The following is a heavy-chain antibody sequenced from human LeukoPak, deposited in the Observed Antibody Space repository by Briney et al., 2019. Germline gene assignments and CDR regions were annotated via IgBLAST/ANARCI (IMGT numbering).Heavy chain of an antibody. CDR2: ISVSGAKT. Sequence: GGSLRLSCAASGFTFSSYDMRWVRQAPGKGLEWVSSISVSGAKTYYADSVKGRFTISRDNSKNTLDLHMYSLTVDDTAVYYCAKDSALWGQGTLVTASP. J-gene: IGHJ4*02. CDR1: GFTFSSYD. V-gene: IGHV3-23*01. CDR3: AKDSAL.